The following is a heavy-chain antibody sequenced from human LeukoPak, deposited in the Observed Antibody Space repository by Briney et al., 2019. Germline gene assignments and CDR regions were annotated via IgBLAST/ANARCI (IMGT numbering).Heavy chain of an antibody. J-gene: IGHJ4*02. CDR1: GGSISSGDYY. CDR3: ARGSYDTPSFDY. V-gene: IGHV4-30-4*08. CDR2: SYYSGST. Sequence: SETLSLTCTVSGGSISSGDYYWSWIRQPPGKGLEWIGYSYYSGSTYYNPSLKSRVTISVDTSKNQFSLKLSSVTAADTAVYYCARGSYDTPSFDYWGQGTLVTVSS. D-gene: IGHD1-26*01.